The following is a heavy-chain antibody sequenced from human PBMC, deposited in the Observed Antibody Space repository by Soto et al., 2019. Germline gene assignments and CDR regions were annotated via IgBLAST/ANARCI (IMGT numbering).Heavy chain of an antibody. CDR2: ISASGDNA. CDR1: GFIFSSYA. CDR3: AKFFVAGTRGYFDS. D-gene: IGHD6-19*01. J-gene: IGHJ4*02. V-gene: IGHV3-23*01. Sequence: GGSLRLSCTASGFIFSSYAMSWVRQAPGKGLEWVSAISASGDNAYYADSVKGRFTISRDRSKSLYLQMKSLRAEDTAVYYCAKFFVAGTRGYFDSWGQGTLVTVSS.